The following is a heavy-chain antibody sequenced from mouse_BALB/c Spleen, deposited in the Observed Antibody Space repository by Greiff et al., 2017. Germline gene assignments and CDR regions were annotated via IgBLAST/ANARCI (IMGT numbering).Heavy chain of an antibody. CDR2: ISSGGSYT. V-gene: IGHV5-6*01. D-gene: IGHD2-1*01. CDR3: ASHYGNYAMDY. Sequence: EVNVVESGGDLVKPGGSLKLSCAASGFTFSSYGMSWVRQTPDQRLEWVATISSGGSYTYYPDSVKGRFTISRDNAKNTLYLQMSSLKSEDTAMYYCASHYGNYAMDYWGQGTSVTVSS. J-gene: IGHJ4*01. CDR1: GFTFSSYG.